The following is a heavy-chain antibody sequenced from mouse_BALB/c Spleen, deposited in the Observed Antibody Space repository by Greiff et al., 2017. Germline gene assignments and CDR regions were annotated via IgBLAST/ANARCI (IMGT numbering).Heavy chain of an antibody. Sequence: VKLMESGPGLVAPSQSLSITCTVSGFSLTSYGVHWVRQPPGKGLEWLGVIWAGGSTNYNSALMSRLSISKDNSKSQVFLKMNSLQTDDTAMYYCAVDSSGFLAWFAYWGQGTLVTVSA. D-gene: IGHD3-2*01. CDR1: GFSLTSYG. CDR2: IWAGGST. V-gene: IGHV2-9*02. CDR3: AVDSSGFLAWFAY. J-gene: IGHJ3*01.